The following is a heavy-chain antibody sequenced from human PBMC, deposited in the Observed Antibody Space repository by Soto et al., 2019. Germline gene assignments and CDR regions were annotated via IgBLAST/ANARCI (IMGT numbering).Heavy chain of an antibody. CDR2: MNPNSGNT. CDR3: ARMAWPSGWTEGGDY. Sequence: QVQLVQSGAEVKKPGASVKVSCKASGYTFTSYDINWVRQATGQGLEWMGWMNPNSGNTGYAQKFQGRVTMTKNTSISTAYMELSSLRSEDTAVYYCARMAWPSGWTEGGDYWGQGTLVTVSS. J-gene: IGHJ4*02. D-gene: IGHD6-19*01. V-gene: IGHV1-8*01. CDR1: GYTFTSYD.